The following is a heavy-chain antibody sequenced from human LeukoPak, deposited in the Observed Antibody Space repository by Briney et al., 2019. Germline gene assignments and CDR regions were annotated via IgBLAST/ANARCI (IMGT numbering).Heavy chain of an antibody. V-gene: IGHV4-34*01. Sequence: SETLSLTCAVYGGSFSGYYWSWIRQPPGKGLEWIGEINHSGSTNYNPSLKSRVTISVDTSKNQFSLKLSSVTAADTAVYYCARDPSGSSYMDVWGKGTTVTVSS. D-gene: IGHD1-26*01. CDR3: ARDPSGSSYMDV. CDR2: INHSGST. CDR1: GGSFSGYY. J-gene: IGHJ6*03.